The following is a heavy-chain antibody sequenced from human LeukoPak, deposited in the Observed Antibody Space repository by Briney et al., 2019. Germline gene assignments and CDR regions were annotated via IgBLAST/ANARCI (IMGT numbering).Heavy chain of an antibody. CDR2: INPGGSSI. J-gene: IGHJ4*02. Sequence: GGSLRLSCAASGFTFSSYWMHWVRQVPGKGLVWVARINPGGSSITYADSVKGRFTISRDNAKNTLYLQMDSLRAEDTGAYYCARSNQADDYWGQGALVTVSS. D-gene: IGHD1-14*01. CDR3: ARSNQADDY. CDR1: GFTFSSYW. V-gene: IGHV3-74*01.